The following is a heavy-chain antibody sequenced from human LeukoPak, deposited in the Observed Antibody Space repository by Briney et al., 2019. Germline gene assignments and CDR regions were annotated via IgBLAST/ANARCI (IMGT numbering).Heavy chain of an antibody. Sequence: GGSLRLSCAASGFPFSSYWMHWVRHVPGKGLLWVSRINSDGSATIYADSVRGRFTVSRDNAKNTLYLQMSGLRVEDTAVYHCASDSPYYGMDVWGQGTTVTVSS. V-gene: IGHV3-74*01. CDR1: GFPFSSYW. J-gene: IGHJ6*02. CDR2: INSDGSAT. CDR3: ASDSPYYGMDV.